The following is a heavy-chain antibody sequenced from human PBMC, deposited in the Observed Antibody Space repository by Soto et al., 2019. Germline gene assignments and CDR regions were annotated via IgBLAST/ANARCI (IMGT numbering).Heavy chain of an antibody. CDR3: ARSYSDYWETDAFDI. J-gene: IGHJ3*02. V-gene: IGHV1-69*02. D-gene: IGHD4-17*01. CDR1: GGTFSSYT. Sequence: QVQLVQSGAEVKKPGSSVKVSCKASGGTFSSYTISWVRQAPGQGLEWMGRIIPILGIANYAQKFQGRVTITADKSTSTAYMELSSLSSDDTAVYYFARSYSDYWETDAFDIWGQGTVVTVSS. CDR2: IIPILGIA.